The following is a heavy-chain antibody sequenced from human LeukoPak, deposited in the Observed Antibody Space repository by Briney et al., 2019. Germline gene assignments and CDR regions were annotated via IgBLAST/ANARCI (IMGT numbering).Heavy chain of an antibody. CDR1: GYSFTSYW. V-gene: IGHV5-51*01. Sequence: GESLKISCKGSGYSFTSYWIGWVRQMPGKGLEWMGIIYPGDSETRYSPSFQGQVPISADKSISTAYLQWSSLKASDTAIYYCARHVLSGGSCYPDYWGQGTRVTVSS. CDR2: IYPGDSET. D-gene: IGHD2-15*01. CDR3: ARHVLSGGSCYPDY. J-gene: IGHJ4*02.